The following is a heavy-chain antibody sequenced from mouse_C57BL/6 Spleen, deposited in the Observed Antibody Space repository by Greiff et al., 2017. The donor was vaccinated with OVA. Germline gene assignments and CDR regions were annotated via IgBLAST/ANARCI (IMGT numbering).Heavy chain of an antibody. CDR1: GYTFTDYN. D-gene: IGHD1-1*01. CDR3: ARGTTVVRGYFDV. CDR2: INPNNGGT. V-gene: IGHV1-22*01. J-gene: IGHJ1*03. Sequence: EVQLQESGPELVKPGASVKMSCKASGYTFTDYNMHWVKQSHGKSLEWIGYINPNNGGTSYNQKFKGKATLTVNKSSSTAYMELRSLTSEDSAVYYCARGTTVVRGYFDVWGTGTTVTVSS.